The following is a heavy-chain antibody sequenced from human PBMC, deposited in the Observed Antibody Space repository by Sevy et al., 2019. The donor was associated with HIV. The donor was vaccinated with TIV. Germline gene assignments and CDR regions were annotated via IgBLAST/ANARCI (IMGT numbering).Heavy chain of an antibody. CDR3: ARDHCTDGVCFRSGYFDY. CDR1: GFTFGNHA. Sequence: GGSLRLSRAASGFTFGNHAIHWVRQAPGKGLEWVAIISFDGRNEHYASSVKGRFTISRDNSKKTVYLQMTNLRSEDAAVYYCARDHCTDGVCFRSGYFDYWGQGTLVTVSS. V-gene: IGHV3-30*04. CDR2: ISFDGRNE. J-gene: IGHJ4*01. D-gene: IGHD2-8*01.